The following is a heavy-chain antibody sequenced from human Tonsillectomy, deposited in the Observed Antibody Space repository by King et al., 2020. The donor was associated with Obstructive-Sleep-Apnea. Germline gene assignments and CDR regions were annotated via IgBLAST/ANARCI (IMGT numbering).Heavy chain of an antibody. Sequence: TLKESGPTLVKPTQTLTLTCTFSGFSLSSSGVGVGWIRQPPGKALEWLALIYWVDDKRYSPSLKGRVTITKDTSKNQVVLTMTNMDPVDTATYYCAHSRFSSSLWGMDVWGQGTTVTVSS. CDR2: IYWVDDK. CDR1: GFSLSSSGVG. CDR3: AHSRFSSSLWGMDV. D-gene: IGHD6-13*01. J-gene: IGHJ6*02. V-gene: IGHV2-5*02.